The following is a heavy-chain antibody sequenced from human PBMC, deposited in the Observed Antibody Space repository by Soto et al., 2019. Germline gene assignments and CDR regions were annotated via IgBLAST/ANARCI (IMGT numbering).Heavy chain of an antibody. J-gene: IGHJ6*02. Sequence: SETLSLTCAVYGGSLSDYYWGWIRQPPGKGLECIGEISHSGSTNYNWSLKSRVTISVDTSKNQFSLKLNSVTAADTAVYYCARGLRASFGVRLSYYYFGMDVWGQGTTVT. V-gene: IGHV4-34*01. CDR2: ISHSGST. D-gene: IGHD3-10*01. CDR1: GGSLSDYY. CDR3: ARGLRASFGVRLSYYYFGMDV.